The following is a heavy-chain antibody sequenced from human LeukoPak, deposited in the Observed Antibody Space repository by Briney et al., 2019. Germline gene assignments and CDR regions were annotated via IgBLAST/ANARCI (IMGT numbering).Heavy chain of an antibody. CDR3: ARRDYGDLFDY. J-gene: IGHJ4*02. D-gene: IGHD4-17*01. CDR1: GGTFSSYA. V-gene: IGHV1-18*01. CDR2: ISAYNGNT. Sequence: ASVKVSCKASGGTFSSYAISWVRQAPGQGLEWMGWISAYNGNTNYAQKLQGRVTMTTDTSTSTAYMELRSLRSDDTAVYYCARRDYGDLFDYWGQGTLVTVSS.